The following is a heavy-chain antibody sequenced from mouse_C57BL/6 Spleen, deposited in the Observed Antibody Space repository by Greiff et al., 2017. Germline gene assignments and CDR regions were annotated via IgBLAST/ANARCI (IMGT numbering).Heavy chain of an antibody. CDR3: ARAYYGSSAWFAY. CDR2: ISDGGSYT. CDR1: GFTFSSYA. D-gene: IGHD1-1*01. V-gene: IGHV5-4*01. J-gene: IGHJ3*01. Sequence: EVHLVESGGGLVKPGGSLKLSCAASGFTFSSYAMSWVRQTPEKRLEWVATISDGGSYTYYPDNVKGRFTISRDNAKNNLYLQMSHLKSEDTAMYYCARAYYGSSAWFAYWGQGTLVTVSA.